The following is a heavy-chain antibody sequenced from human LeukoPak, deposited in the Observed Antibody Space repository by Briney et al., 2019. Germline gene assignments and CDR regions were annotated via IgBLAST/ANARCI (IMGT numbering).Heavy chain of an antibody. CDR1: GYTFTSYD. J-gene: IGHJ6*02. CDR3: AREYYYDSSGYLYYYGMDV. V-gene: IGHV1-8*01. Sequence: GASVKVSCKASGYTFTSYDINWVRQATGQGLEWMGGMNPNSGNTGYAQKFQGRVTMTRNTSISTAYMELSSLRSEETAVYYCAREYYYDSSGYLYYYGMDVWGQGTTVTVSS. CDR2: MNPNSGNT. D-gene: IGHD3-22*01.